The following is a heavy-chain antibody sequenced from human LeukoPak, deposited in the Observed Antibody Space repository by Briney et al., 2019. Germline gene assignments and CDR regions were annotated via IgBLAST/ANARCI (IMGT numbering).Heavy chain of an antibody. J-gene: IGHJ4*02. CDR2: IYPSGGST. CDR1: GYTFTSYY. Sequence: ASVKVSCKASGYTFTSYYIHWVRQAPGQGLEWMGIIYPSGGSTSYAQKFQGRVTMTRDTSTSTVYMDLSSLRSEDTAVYYCARDPRITGTKESDYWGQGTLVTVSS. CDR3: ARDPRITGTKESDY. D-gene: IGHD1-7*01. V-gene: IGHV1-46*01.